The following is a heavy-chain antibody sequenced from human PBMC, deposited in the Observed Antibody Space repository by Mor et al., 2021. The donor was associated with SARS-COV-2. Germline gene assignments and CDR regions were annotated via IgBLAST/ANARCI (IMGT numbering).Heavy chain of an antibody. Sequence: IGYIYYSGSTNYNPSLKSRVTISVDTSKNQFSLKLSSVTAADTAVYYCARLRGQPDAFDIWGQGTMVTVSS. J-gene: IGHJ3*02. D-gene: IGHD5-18*01. V-gene: IGHV4-61*07. CDR3: ARLRGQPDAFDI. CDR2: IYYSGST.